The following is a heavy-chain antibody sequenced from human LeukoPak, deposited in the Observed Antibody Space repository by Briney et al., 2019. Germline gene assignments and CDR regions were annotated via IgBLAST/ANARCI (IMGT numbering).Heavy chain of an antibody. CDR2: ISPDSNYK. V-gene: IGHV3-21*01. CDR3: ARGATASFDP. D-gene: IGHD5-12*01. Sequence: GGSLRLSCAASGFTFSTYSMNWLRLAPGKGLEWVSSISPDSNYKYYVDSVKGRFTISRDNAKSSLYLQMNSLRGDDTAVYFCARGATASFDPWGQGTLVTVSS. CDR1: GFTFSTYS. J-gene: IGHJ5*02.